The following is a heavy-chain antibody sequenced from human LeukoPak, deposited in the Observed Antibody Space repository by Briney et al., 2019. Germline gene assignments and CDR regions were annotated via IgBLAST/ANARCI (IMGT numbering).Heavy chain of an antibody. Sequence: GGSLRLSCAASGFTVSTNYMTWVRQAPGKGLEWVSAISGSGGSTYYADSVKGRFTISRDNSKNTLYLQMNSLRAEDTAVYYCAKERTGIPPTGFDYWGQGTLVTVSS. CDR1: GFTVSTNY. CDR2: ISGSGGST. J-gene: IGHJ4*02. CDR3: AKERTGIPPTGFDY. D-gene: IGHD2-8*02. V-gene: IGHV3-23*01.